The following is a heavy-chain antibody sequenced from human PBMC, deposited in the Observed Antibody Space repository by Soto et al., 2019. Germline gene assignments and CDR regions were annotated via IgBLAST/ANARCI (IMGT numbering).Heavy chain of an antibody. CDR1: GGSISSGGYY. D-gene: IGHD6-13*01. V-gene: IGHV4-31*03. J-gene: IGHJ5*02. CDR2: IYYSGST. Sequence: PSETLSLTCTVSGGSISSGGYYWSWIRQHPGKGLEWIGYIYYSGSTYYNPSLKSRVTISVDTSKNQFSLKLSSVTAADTAVYYCARAAGDDNWFDPWGQGTLVTVSS. CDR3: ARAAGDDNWFDP.